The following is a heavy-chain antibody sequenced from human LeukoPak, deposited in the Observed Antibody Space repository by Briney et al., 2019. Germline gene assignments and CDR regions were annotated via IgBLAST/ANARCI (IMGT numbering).Heavy chain of an antibody. V-gene: IGHV3-23*01. CDR2: ISGSGGST. Sequence: PGGSLRLSCAASGFTFSSYAMSWVRQAPGKGLEWVSAISGSGGSTYYADSVKGRFTISRDNSKNTLYLQMNSLRAEDTAVYYCGKGGGAYCSSTSCPFDAFDIWGQGTMVTVSS. J-gene: IGHJ3*02. CDR1: GFTFSSYA. D-gene: IGHD2-2*01. CDR3: GKGGGAYCSSTSCPFDAFDI.